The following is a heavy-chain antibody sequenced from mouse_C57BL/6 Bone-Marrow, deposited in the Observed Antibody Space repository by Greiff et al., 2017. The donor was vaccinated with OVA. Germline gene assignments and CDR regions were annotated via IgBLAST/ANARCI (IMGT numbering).Heavy chain of an antibody. Sequence: EVQLQQSGPELVKPGASVKISCKASGYTFTDYYMNWVKQSHGKSLEWIGDINPNNGGTSYNQKFKGKATLTVDKSSSTAYMELRSLTSEDSAVYYCARVEITGVWGTGTTVTVSS. D-gene: IGHD1-1*01. CDR3: ARVEITGV. CDR1: GYTFTDYY. CDR2: INPNNGGT. V-gene: IGHV1-26*01. J-gene: IGHJ1*03.